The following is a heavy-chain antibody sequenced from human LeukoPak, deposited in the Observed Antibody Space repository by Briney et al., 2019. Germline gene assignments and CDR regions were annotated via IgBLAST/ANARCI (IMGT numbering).Heavy chain of an antibody. Sequence: GGSLRLSCAASGFTFSNAWMSWVRQAPGKGLEWVGRLKSKTDGGTTDYAAPVKGRFTISRDDSKNMLYLQMYSLKTEDTAVYYCRYYDFWNGPNALDIWGQGTMVTVSS. D-gene: IGHD3-3*01. CDR3: RYYDFWNGPNALDI. V-gene: IGHV3-15*01. CDR1: GFTFSNAW. J-gene: IGHJ3*02. CDR2: LKSKTDGGTT.